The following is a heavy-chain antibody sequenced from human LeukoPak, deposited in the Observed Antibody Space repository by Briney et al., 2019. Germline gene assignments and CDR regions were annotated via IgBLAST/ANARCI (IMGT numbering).Heavy chain of an antibody. D-gene: IGHD6-19*01. J-gene: IGHJ4*02. CDR3: AKDRTYGSSGQSDY. V-gene: IGHV3-23*01. Sequence: GGSLRLSCAASGFSFISYAMTWVRQAPGKGLEWVSAISGSGGSTYYADSVKGRFTISRDNSKNTLHVQMNSLRVEDTVVYYCAKDRTYGSSGQSDYWGQGTLVTVSS. CDR2: ISGSGGST. CDR1: GFSFISYA.